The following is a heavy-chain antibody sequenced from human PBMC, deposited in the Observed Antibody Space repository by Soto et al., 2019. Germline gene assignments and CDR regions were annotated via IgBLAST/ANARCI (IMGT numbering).Heavy chain of an antibody. V-gene: IGHV3-23*01. CDR3: VSRVSPHFDY. CDR2: IAPIGYST. Sequence: EVQLLESGGGLGQPGGSLRLSCAASGLTFRNHAMSWVRQAPGKGLEWVSTIAPIGYSTHYTDSVKGRFTISRDDSRSTLDLQMNSLRAEDTAVYYCVSRVSPHFDYWGRGTLVSVSS. CDR1: GLTFRNHA. D-gene: IGHD2-8*01. J-gene: IGHJ4*02.